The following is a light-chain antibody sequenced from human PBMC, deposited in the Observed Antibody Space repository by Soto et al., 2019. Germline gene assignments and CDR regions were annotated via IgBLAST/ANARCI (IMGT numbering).Light chain of an antibody. CDR1: SSNIGNNY. CDR3: GTWDSSLSAKV. Sequence: QAVLTQPPSVSAAPGQKVTISCSGSSSNIGNNYVSWYQQLPGTAPKLLIYENNKRPSGIPDRFSGSKSGTSATLGITGLQTGDEADYYSGTWDSSLSAKVFGTGTKLTVL. J-gene: IGLJ1*01. CDR2: ENN. V-gene: IGLV1-51*02.